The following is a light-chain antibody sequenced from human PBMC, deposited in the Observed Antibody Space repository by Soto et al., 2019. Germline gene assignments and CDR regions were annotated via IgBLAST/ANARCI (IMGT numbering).Light chain of an antibody. V-gene: IGLV1-40*01. J-gene: IGLJ1*01. CDR2: GNS. CDR1: SSNIGAGYD. Sequence: QPVLTQPPSVSGAPGQRVIISCTGSSSNIGAGYDVHWYQQLPGTAPKLLIYGNSNRPSGVPDRFSASKSGTSASLAITGLQAEDEADYYCQSYDSSLSGSVFGTGTKLTVL. CDR3: QSYDSSLSGSV.